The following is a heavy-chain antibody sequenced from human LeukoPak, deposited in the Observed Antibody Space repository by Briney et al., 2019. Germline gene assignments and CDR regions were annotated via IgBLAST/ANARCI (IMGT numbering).Heavy chain of an antibody. CDR1: GGSFSGYY. CDR3: ARHMLGGKRSFDS. CDR2: INDSGST. J-gene: IGHJ4*02. V-gene: IGHV4-34*01. D-gene: IGHD4-23*01. Sequence: SETLSLTCGVYGGSFSGYYWSWIRQPPGKGLEWIGEINDSGSTNYSPSLKSRATISADTSKNQFSLNLSSVTAADTAVYYCARHMLGGKRSFDSWGQGTLVTVSS.